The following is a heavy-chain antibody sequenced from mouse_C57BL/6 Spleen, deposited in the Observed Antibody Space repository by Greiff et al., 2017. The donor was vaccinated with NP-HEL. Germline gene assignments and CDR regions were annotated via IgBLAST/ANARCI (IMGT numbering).Heavy chain of an antibody. CDR2: ISSGGDYI. CDR3: TRDLDGCYVRFAY. CDR1: GFTFSSYA. V-gene: IGHV5-9-1*02. D-gene: IGHD2-3*01. J-gene: IGHJ3*01. Sequence: EVMLVEAGEGLVKPGGSLKLSCAASGFTFSSYAMSWVRQTPEKRLEWVAYISSGGDYIYYADTVKGRFTISRDNARNTLYLQMSSLKSEDTDMYYCTRDLDGCYVRFAYWGQGTLVTVSA.